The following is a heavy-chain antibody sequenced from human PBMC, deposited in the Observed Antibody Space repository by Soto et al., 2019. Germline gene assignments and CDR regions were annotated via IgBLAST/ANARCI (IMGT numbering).Heavy chain of an antibody. J-gene: IGHJ6*02. D-gene: IGHD2-2*01. CDR2: IIPISDTT. Sequence: QVQLVQSGAEVKKPGSSVKVSCKASGGTFSSYAISWVRQAPGQGLEWMGGIIPISDTTNYAQKLQGRVTIAADESTSGAYLELSSLRSEETAVYYCARSQGSSTSLEIYYYYYYGMDVWGQGTTVTVSS. CDR1: GGTFSSYA. V-gene: IGHV1-69*01. CDR3: ARSQGSSTSLEIYYYYYYGMDV.